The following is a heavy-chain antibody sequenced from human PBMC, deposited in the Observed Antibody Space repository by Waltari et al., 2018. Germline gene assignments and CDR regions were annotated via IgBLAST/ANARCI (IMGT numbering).Heavy chain of an antibody. Sequence: EVQLVESGGGLVKPGGSLRLSCAASGFTFSSYSMNCVRHAPGKGLEWGSAIRSSRSYIYYADSVKGRFTMSRDNAKNSLYLQMNSLRAEDTAVYYCARDSGSGYSSSGAFDIWGQGTMVTVSS. CDR1: GFTFSSYS. V-gene: IGHV3-21*01. J-gene: IGHJ3*02. D-gene: IGHD3-22*01. CDR2: IRSSRSYI. CDR3: ARDSGSGYSSSGAFDI.